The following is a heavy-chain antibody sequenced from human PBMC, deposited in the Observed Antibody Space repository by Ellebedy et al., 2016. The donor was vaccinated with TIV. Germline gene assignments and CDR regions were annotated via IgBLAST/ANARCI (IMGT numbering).Heavy chain of an antibody. Sequence: ASVKVSCXASGYTFTSYDINWVRQATGQGLEWMGWMNPNSGNTGYAQKFQGRVTMTRNTSISTAYMELSSLRSEDTAVYYCARVSCSSSWYGVCGYYYYYGMDVWGQGTTVTVSS. CDR1: GYTFTSYD. V-gene: IGHV1-8*01. CDR2: MNPNSGNT. J-gene: IGHJ6*02. D-gene: IGHD6-13*01. CDR3: ARVSCSSSWYGVCGYYYYYGMDV.